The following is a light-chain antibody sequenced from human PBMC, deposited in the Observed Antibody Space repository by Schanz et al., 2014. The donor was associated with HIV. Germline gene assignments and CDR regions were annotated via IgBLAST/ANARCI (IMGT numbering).Light chain of an antibody. CDR3: SSYTSISSPNYV. V-gene: IGLV1-51*01. CDR1: TSNIANNF. J-gene: IGLJ1*01. Sequence: QSVLTQPPSVSAAPGQKVTISCSGSTSNIANNFVSWYQQLPGTAPKLLIYDNYKRPSEIPDRFSGSKSGTSATLGITGLQTGDEADYYCSSYTSISSPNYVFGTGTKLTVL. CDR2: DNY.